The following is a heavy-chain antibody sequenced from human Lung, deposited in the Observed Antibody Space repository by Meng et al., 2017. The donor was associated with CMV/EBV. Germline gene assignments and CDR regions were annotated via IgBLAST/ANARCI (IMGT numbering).Heavy chain of an antibody. Sequence: AXVXVSXXASGYTFTGYYMHWVRQAPGQGLEWMGWINPNSGGTNYAQKFQGRVTMTRDTSISTAYMELSRLRSDDTAVYYCARGLAVAGTSHFDYWGQGTXVTVSS. CDR1: GYTFTGYY. V-gene: IGHV1-2*02. J-gene: IGHJ4*02. D-gene: IGHD6-19*01. CDR3: ARGLAVAGTSHFDY. CDR2: INPNSGGT.